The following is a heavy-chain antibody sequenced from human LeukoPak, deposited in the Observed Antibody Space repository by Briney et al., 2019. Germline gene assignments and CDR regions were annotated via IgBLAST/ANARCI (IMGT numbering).Heavy chain of an antibody. V-gene: IGHV1-46*01. D-gene: IGHD1-26*01. CDR1: GYTFTRYY. CDR3: ARDGASGNYYLDY. J-gene: IGHJ4*02. Sequence: ASVKVSCKASGYTFTRYYMHWVRQAPGQGLEWMGIINPSGGSTNQAQKFEGRITMTRDTSTSTVYMELSSLSSEDTAVYYCARDGASGNYYLDYWGQGTLATVSS. CDR2: INPSGGST.